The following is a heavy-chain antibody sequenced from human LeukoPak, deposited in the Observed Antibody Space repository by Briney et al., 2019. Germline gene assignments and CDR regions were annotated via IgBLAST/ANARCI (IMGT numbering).Heavy chain of an antibody. D-gene: IGHD2-2*01. CDR3: ERTHSGCSLQIKYCSSSSCYAFDI. V-gene: IGHV1-69*01. Sequence: SVNVSYKASGCTFSSYAISWVRQAPGQGLEWMGGINPIFGTANYAQKFQGRVTITADQSTSTALMEPSSLRSYDTAVYYCERTHSGCSLQIKYCSSSSCYAFDIWGQGTMVTVSS. CDR2: INPIFGTA. J-gene: IGHJ3*02. CDR1: GCTFSSYA.